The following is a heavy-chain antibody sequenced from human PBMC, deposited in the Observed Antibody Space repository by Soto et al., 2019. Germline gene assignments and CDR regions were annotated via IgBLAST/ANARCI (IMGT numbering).Heavy chain of an antibody. CDR3: ASRSQGRPYYYYGMDV. D-gene: IGHD1-1*01. CDR1: GGSFSGYY. Sequence: TSETLSLTCAVYGGSFSGYYWSWIRQPPGKGLEWIGEINHSGSTNYNPSLKSRVTISVDTSKNQFSLKLSSVTAADTAVYYCASRSQGRPYYYYGMDVWGQGTTVTVSS. V-gene: IGHV4-34*01. J-gene: IGHJ6*02. CDR2: INHSGST.